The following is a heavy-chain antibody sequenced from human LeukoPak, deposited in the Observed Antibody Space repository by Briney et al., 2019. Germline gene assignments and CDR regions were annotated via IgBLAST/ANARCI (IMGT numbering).Heavy chain of an antibody. CDR3: ARSRLYDYGDYGYYYGMDV. V-gene: IGHV4-59*01. Sequence: SETLSLTCTVSGGSISSYYWSWIWQPPGKGLEWIGYIYYSGSTNYNPSLKSRVTISVDTSKNQFSLKLSSVTAADTAVYYCARSRLYDYGDYGYYYGMDVWGQGTTVTVSS. CDR2: IYYSGST. CDR1: GGSISSYY. J-gene: IGHJ6*02. D-gene: IGHD4-17*01.